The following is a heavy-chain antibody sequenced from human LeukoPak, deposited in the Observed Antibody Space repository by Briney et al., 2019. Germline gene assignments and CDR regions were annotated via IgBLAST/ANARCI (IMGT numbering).Heavy chain of an antibody. CDR1: GGSISSYY. D-gene: IGHD2-15*01. J-gene: IGHJ3*02. CDR2: IYYSGST. CDR3: ARSGYCSGGSCYFSLFSEAFDI. Sequence: SETLSLTCTVSGGSISSYYWSWIRQPPGKGLEWIGYIYYSGSTNYNPSLKSRVTISVDTSKNQFSLKLSSVTAADTAVYYCARSGYCSGGSCYFSLFSEAFDIWGQGTMVTVFS. V-gene: IGHV4-59*01.